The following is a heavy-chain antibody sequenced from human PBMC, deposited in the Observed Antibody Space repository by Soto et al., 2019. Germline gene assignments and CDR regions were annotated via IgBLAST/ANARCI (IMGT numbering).Heavy chain of an antibody. V-gene: IGHV3-33*01. CDR1: GFTFSNFG. CDR3: VRDQAYGWCSSTSCSQPDY. D-gene: IGHD2-2*03. J-gene: IGHJ4*02. CDR2: IWYDGSIQ. Sequence: GGSLRLSCAAFGFTFSNFGMQWVRQAPGKGLEWVAGIWYDGSIQNSADSVKGRFTISRDNSKNTLFLQMNSLRAEDTAVYYCVRDQAYGWCSSTSCSQPDYWGRGTQVTVSS.